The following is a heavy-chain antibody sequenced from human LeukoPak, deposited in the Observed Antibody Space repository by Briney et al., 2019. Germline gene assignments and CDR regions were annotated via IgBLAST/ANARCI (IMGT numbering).Heavy chain of an antibody. J-gene: IGHJ6*03. D-gene: IGHD1-20*01. V-gene: IGHV3-23*01. CDR1: GFTFSTYA. CDR3: ASLPYNFRRYYYYIDV. Sequence: QPGGSLRLSCAASGFTFSTYAMTWVRQAPGRGLEWVSNVSGSGGTKYYADSVKGRFTISRDNAKYTLYLQMNSLKAEDTAVYFCASLPYNFRRYYYYIDVWGKGATVAVSS. CDR2: VSGSGGTK.